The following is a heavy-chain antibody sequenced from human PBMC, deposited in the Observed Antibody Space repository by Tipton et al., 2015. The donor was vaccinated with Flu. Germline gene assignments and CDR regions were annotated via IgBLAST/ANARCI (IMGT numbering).Heavy chain of an antibody. V-gene: IGHV3-48*03. CDR1: GFTFNAYE. Sequence: SLRLSCAASGFTFNAYEMNWVRQAPGKGLEWVSYISGSGGTIYYADSVKGRFTISRDNAKRSLYLQMNSLRAEDTAVYYCAKDLRGPFDFWGQGTLVTVSS. CDR2: ISGSGGTI. J-gene: IGHJ4*02. D-gene: IGHD3-16*01. CDR3: AKDLRGPFDF.